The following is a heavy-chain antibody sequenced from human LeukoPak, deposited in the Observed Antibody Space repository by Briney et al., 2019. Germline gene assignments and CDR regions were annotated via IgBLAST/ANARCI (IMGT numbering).Heavy chain of an antibody. V-gene: IGHV1-18*01. CDR3: AREGTLTSYYDFWSGTYYFDY. Sequence: ASVKVSCKASTDTFTSFGISWVRQAPGQGLEWMGWISGYNGNTNYAQKLQGRVTMTTDTSTSTAYMELRSLRSDDTAVYYCAREGTLTSYYDFWSGTYYFDYWGQGTLVTVSS. CDR2: ISGYNGNT. D-gene: IGHD3-3*01. CDR1: TDTFTSFG. J-gene: IGHJ4*02.